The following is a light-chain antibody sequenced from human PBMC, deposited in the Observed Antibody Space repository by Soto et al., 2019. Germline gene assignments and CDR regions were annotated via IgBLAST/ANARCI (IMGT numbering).Light chain of an antibody. J-gene: IGKJ1*01. CDR2: KAS. V-gene: IGKV1-5*03. CDR3: QQYDGYSGRT. CDR1: QSISSW. Sequence: DIQMTQSPSTLSASVGDRVTITCRASQSISSWLAWYQQKPGKAPKLLIYKASTLESGVPSRFSGTGSGTEFTLTISSLQPDDFATYYCQQYDGYSGRTFGQGTKVDIK.